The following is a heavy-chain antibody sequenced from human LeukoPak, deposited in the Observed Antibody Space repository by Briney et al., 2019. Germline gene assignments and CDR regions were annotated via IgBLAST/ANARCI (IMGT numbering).Heavy chain of an antibody. CDR1: GFTFSSYA. CDR2: ISYDGSNK. J-gene: IGHJ4*02. V-gene: IGHV3-30*04. Sequence: PGGSLRLSCAASGFTFSSYAMHWVRQAPGKGVEWVAVISYDGSNKYYADSVKGRFTISRDNSKNTLYLQMNSLRAEDTAVYYCARVFYSSGWYGNFDYWGQGTLVTVSS. D-gene: IGHD6-19*01. CDR3: ARVFYSSGWYGNFDY.